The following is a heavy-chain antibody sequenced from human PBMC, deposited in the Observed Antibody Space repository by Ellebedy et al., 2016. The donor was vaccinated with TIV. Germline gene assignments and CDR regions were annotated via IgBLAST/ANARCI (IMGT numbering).Heavy chain of an antibody. CDR1: GFTFSDYA. Sequence: GESLKISCAASGFTFSDYAMHWVRQAPGKGLEWVTLISVDGSKEYYADSVKGRFTVSRDNSKNTLYLLMNSLRAEDTAVYYCALGDTMVRHWGQGTLVTVSS. D-gene: IGHD3-10*01. V-gene: IGHV3-30-3*01. CDR2: ISVDGSKE. J-gene: IGHJ1*01. CDR3: ALGDTMVRH.